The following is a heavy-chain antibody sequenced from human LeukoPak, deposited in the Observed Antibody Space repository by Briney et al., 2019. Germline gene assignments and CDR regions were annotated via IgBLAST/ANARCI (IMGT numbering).Heavy chain of an antibody. Sequence: ASVKVSCKASGYTFTGYYMHWVRQAPGQGLEWMGWINPNSGVTSYAQKFQGRVSMTGDTSISTAYMELRSLRSDDTAVYYCARGKSYYYDSSGYYRDAFDIWGQGTMVTVSS. CDR3: ARGKSYYYDSSGYYRDAFDI. CDR1: GYTFTGYY. D-gene: IGHD3-22*01. J-gene: IGHJ3*02. CDR2: INPNSGVT. V-gene: IGHV1-2*02.